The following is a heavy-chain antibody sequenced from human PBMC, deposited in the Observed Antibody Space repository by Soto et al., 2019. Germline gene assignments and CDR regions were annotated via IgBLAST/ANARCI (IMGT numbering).Heavy chain of an antibody. D-gene: IGHD2-2*01. CDR2: INRDASHT. Sequence: EVQLVESGGGLVQPGGSLRLSCAASGFTFSTYWMHWIRQVPGKGLEWVSRINRDASHTYYADSVKGRFTISRDNAKNTLHLEMNSLRAEDTAVYYCVIDGHCITTRCYGTGFDPWGQGTLVIVSS. J-gene: IGHJ5*02. V-gene: IGHV3-74*01. CDR1: GFTFSTYW. CDR3: VIDGHCITTRCYGTGFDP.